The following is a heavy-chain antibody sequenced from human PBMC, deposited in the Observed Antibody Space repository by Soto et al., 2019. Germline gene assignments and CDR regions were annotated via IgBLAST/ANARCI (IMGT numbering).Heavy chain of an antibody. Sequence: SVKVSCKASGYTFTSYGISWVRQAPGQGLEWMGGIIPIFGTANYAQKFQGRVTITADESTSTAYMELSSLRSEDTAVYYCAREVGRYFGGLDPWGQGTLVTVSS. J-gene: IGHJ5*02. V-gene: IGHV1-69*13. CDR1: GYTFTSYG. CDR2: IIPIFGTA. D-gene: IGHD3-9*01. CDR3: AREVGRYFGGLDP.